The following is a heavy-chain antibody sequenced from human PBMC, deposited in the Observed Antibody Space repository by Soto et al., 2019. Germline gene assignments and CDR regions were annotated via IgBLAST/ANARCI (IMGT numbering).Heavy chain of an antibody. CDR1: GYTFTSYY. CDR2: INPSGGST. J-gene: IGHJ6*02. V-gene: IGHV1-46*01. D-gene: IGHD3-3*01. CDR3: ARESYYDFWSGYYRYGMDV. Sequence: ASVKVACKASGYTFTSYYMHWVRQAPGQGLEWMGIINPSGGSTSYAQKFQGRVTMTRDTSTSTVYMELSSLRSEDTAVYYCARESYYDFWSGYYRYGMDVWGQGTTVTVSS.